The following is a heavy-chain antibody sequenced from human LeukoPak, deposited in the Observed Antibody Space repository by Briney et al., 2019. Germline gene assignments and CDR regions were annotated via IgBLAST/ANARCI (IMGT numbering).Heavy chain of an antibody. D-gene: IGHD4-17*01. J-gene: IGHJ4*02. CDR1: GLSFSNYG. Sequence: GGSLRLSCAASGLSFSNYGMSWVRQAPGKGLEWVSGISGSGDSTYYADSVKGRFTISRDSSKNTLYLQMNSLRVEDTAVYYCAKSITVTTGMIFDCWGQGTLVTVSS. V-gene: IGHV3-23*01. CDR2: ISGSGDST. CDR3: AKSITVTTGMIFDC.